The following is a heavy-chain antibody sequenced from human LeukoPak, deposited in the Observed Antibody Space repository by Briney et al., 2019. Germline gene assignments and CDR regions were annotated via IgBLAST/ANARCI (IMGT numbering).Heavy chain of an antibody. J-gene: IGHJ3*02. CDR2: IYYSGST. CDR1: GGSISGSSYY. CDR3: ASWGGLYYYDSSGYSEGDAFDI. V-gene: IGHV4-39*01. Sequence: SETLSLTCTISGGSISGSSYYWGWIRQPPGKGLEWIGSIYYSGSTYYSPSLKSRVTISVDTSKNQFSLKLSSVTAAHTAVYYCASWGGLYYYDSSGYSEGDAFDIWGQGTMVTVSS. D-gene: IGHD3-22*01.